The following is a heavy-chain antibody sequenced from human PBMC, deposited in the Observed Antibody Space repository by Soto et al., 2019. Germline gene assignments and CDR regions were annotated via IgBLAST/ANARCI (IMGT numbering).Heavy chain of an antibody. D-gene: IGHD3-22*01. V-gene: IGHV1-69*01. Sequence: QVQLVQSGAEVKKPGSSVKVSCKASGGTFNNNAISWVRQAPGQGLEWMGGIIPILGTANYAQKFRGIVTITADESTSTGYMDLSSLRSEDTAVYYCARPYDSSDYYGGGMDVWGQGTTVTVSS. CDR2: IIPILGTA. J-gene: IGHJ6*02. CDR1: GGTFNNNA. CDR3: ARPYDSSDYYGGGMDV.